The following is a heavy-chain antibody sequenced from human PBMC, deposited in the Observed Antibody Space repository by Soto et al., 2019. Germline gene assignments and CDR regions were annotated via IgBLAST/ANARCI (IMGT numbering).Heavy chain of an antibody. Sequence: PSETLSLTCAVYGGSFSGYYWSWIRQPPGKGLEWIGEINHSGSTNYNPSRKSRVTISVDTSKNQFSLKLSSVTAADTAVYYCARAPMSEGATAGMDVWGQGTTVTVSS. D-gene: IGHD3-16*01. J-gene: IGHJ6*02. CDR3: ARAPMSEGATAGMDV. CDR2: INHSGST. V-gene: IGHV4-34*01. CDR1: GGSFSGYY.